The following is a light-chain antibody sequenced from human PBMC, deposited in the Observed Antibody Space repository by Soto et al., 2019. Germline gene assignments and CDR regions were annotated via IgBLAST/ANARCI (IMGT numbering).Light chain of an antibody. J-gene: IGLJ1*01. Sequence: QSVLTQPASVSGSPGQSITISCTGTSSDVGSYNLVSWYQQHPGKAPKLMIYEVSKRPSGVSNRFSGSKSGNTASLTISGLQAEDEADYYCCSYAGSLVVFGTGTKVTVL. CDR3: CSYAGSLVV. CDR1: SSDVGSYNL. V-gene: IGLV2-23*02. CDR2: EVS.